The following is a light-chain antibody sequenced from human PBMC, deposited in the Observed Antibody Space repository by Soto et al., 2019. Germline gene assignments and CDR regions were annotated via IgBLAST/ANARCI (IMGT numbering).Light chain of an antibody. J-gene: IGKJ4*01. CDR2: WAS. V-gene: IGKV4-1*01. CDR1: QSVLYSSNNKKY. Sequence: DIVMTQSPDSLAVSLGERATINCKSSQSVLYSSNNKKYLAWYQQKPGQPPKLLIYWASTRESGVPDRFSGSGSGTDFTLTISSLQAEDVAVYYCQQYYSTPLTFGGGTNVEIK. CDR3: QQYYSTPLT.